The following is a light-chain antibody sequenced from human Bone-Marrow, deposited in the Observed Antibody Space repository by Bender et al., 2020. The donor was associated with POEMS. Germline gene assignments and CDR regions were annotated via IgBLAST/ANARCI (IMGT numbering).Light chain of an antibody. Sequence: SYELTQPPSVSVSPGQTAAITCSGDKLGDKFVCWYQQKPGQSPVLVMYEDDKRPSGIPERFSGSSSGNTATLTISGTQAMDEADYYCQVWGSNYVVFGGGTKLTVL. CDR3: QVWGSNYVV. V-gene: IGLV3-1*01. CDR1: KLGDKF. CDR2: EDD. J-gene: IGLJ2*01.